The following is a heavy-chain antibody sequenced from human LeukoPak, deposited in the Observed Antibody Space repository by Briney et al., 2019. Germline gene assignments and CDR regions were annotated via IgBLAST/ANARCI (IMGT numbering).Heavy chain of an antibody. D-gene: IGHD3-16*02. V-gene: IGHV3-20*04. Sequence: GGSLRLSCAASGFTFDDYGMSWVRQAPGKGLEWVSGINWNGGSTGYADSVKGRFTISRDNAKNSLYLQMNSLRAEDTALYYCARGEYDYVWGSYRYPFDYWGQGTLVTVSS. J-gene: IGHJ4*02. CDR3: ARGEYDYVWGSYRYPFDY. CDR1: GFTFDDYG. CDR2: INWNGGST.